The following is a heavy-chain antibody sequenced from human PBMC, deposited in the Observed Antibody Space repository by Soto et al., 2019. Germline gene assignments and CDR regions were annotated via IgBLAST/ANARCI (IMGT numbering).Heavy chain of an antibody. Sequence: SETLFLTCTVSGDSIGNFYWSWIRQPAGKGLESIGRLSTSGRTNYSPSLQSRVTMSLDTSKNRFSLRLTSVSAADTAVYFCARGMGRYFDLWGRGTLVTVSS. D-gene: IGHD2-8*01. CDR2: LSTSGRT. CDR1: GDSIGNFY. J-gene: IGHJ2*01. V-gene: IGHV4-4*07. CDR3: ARGMGRYFDL.